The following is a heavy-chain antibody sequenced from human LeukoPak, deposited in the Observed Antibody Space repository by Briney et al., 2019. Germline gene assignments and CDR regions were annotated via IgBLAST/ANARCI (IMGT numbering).Heavy chain of an antibody. Sequence: GGSLRLSCAASGFTFSSYGMNWVRQAPGKGLEWVSGINWNGGSTGYADSVKGRFTISRDNANNSLYLQMNSLRAEDTALYYCARGLIAAAPGLFDYWGQGTLVTVSS. J-gene: IGHJ4*02. V-gene: IGHV3-20*04. CDR3: ARGLIAAAPGLFDY. CDR1: GFTFSSYG. CDR2: INWNGGST. D-gene: IGHD6-13*01.